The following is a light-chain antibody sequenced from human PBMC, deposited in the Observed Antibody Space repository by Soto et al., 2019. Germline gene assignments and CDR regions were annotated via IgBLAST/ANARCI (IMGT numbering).Light chain of an antibody. CDR3: QQYGSSPLT. V-gene: IGKV3-20*01. Sequence: EIVLTQSPGTLSLSPGERATLSCRANQSVRNNYLAWNQQKPGQAPRLLIYGASSRATGIPDRFSGSGSGTDFTLTISRLEPEDFAVYYCQQYGSSPLTFGGGTKVEIK. CDR1: QSVRNNY. J-gene: IGKJ4*01. CDR2: GAS.